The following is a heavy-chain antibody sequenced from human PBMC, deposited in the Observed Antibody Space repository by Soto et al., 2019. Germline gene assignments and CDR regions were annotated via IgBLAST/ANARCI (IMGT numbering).Heavy chain of an antibody. V-gene: IGHV4-59*08. CDR3: ASSPYYYYMDV. CDR1: GGSISSYY. Sequence: SETLSLTCIVSGGSISSYYWSWIRQPPGKGLEWIGYIYYSGSTNYNPSLKSRVTISVDTSKNHFSLKLSSVTAADTAVYYCASSPYYYYMDVWGKGTTVTVSS. CDR2: IYYSGST. J-gene: IGHJ6*03.